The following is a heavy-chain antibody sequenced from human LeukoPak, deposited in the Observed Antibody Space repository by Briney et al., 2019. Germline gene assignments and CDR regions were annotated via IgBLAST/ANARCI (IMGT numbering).Heavy chain of an antibody. CDR1: GGSFSGYY. CDR3: ARVRYSYGPFDY. J-gene: IGHJ4*02. V-gene: IGHV4-34*01. Sequence: SETLSLTCAVYGGSFSGYYWSWIRQPPGKGLEWIGEINHSGSTNYNPSLKSRVTISVDTSKNQFSLKLSSVTAADTAVYYCARVRYSYGPFDYWGQGTLVTVSS. D-gene: IGHD5-18*01. CDR2: INHSGST.